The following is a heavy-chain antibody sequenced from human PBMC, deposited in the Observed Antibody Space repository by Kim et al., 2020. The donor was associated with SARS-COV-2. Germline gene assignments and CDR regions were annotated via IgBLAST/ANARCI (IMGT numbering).Heavy chain of an antibody. CDR3: VASHRYQLPTDSDY. Sequence: SETLSLTCLVATCSISSGCFYYSWIRQHPGKGLDWIGNVYFNGNTQYSTSLRSRLTISVDTSKSQFSLKLNSVTAADTAVYYCVASHRYQLPTDSDYWG. CDR2: VYFNGNT. V-gene: IGHV4-31*03. J-gene: IGHJ4*01. D-gene: IGHD2-2*01. CDR1: TCSISSGCFY.